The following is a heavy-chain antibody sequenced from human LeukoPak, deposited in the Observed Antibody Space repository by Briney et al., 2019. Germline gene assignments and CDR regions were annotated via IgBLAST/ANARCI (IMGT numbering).Heavy chain of an antibody. CDR3: ARVSVWFGEPQRLDY. CDR2: IYHSGST. Sequence: SGTLSLTCAVSGGSISSSNWWSWVRQPPGKGLEWIGEIYHSGSTNYNPSLKSRVTISVDKSKNQFSLKLSSVTAADTAVYYCARVSVWFGEPQRLDYWGQGTPVTVSS. D-gene: IGHD3-10*01. CDR1: GGSISSSNW. J-gene: IGHJ4*02. V-gene: IGHV4-4*02.